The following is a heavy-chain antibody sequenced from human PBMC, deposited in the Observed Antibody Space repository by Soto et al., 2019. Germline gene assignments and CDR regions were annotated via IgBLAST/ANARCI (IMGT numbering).Heavy chain of an antibody. D-gene: IGHD6-19*01. CDR2: ISYDGSNK. Sequence: VQLVESGGGLVQPGGSLRLSCVVSGFTFSSYAMHWVRQAPGKGLEWVAVISYDGSNKYYADSVKGRFTISRDNSKNTLYLQMNSLRAEDTAVYYCARDLRYSSGWYSYFDYWGQGTLVTVSS. CDR3: ARDLRYSSGWYSYFDY. J-gene: IGHJ4*02. CDR1: GFTFSSYA. V-gene: IGHV3-30-3*01.